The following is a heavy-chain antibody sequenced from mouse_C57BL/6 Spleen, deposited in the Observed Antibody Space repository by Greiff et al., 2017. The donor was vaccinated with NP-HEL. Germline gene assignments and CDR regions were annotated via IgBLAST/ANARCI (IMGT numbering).Heavy chain of an antibody. V-gene: IGHV5-9-1*02. D-gene: IGHD2-10*02. CDR2: ISSGGDYI. CDR1: GFTFSSYA. J-gene: IGHJ2*01. Sequence: EVKVVESGEGLVKPGGSLKLSCAASGFTFSSYAMSWVRQTPEKRLEWVAYISSGGDYIYYADTVKGRFTISRDNARNTLYLQMSSLKSEDTAMYYCTRTPSNYFDYWGQGTTLTVSS. CDR3: TRTPSNYFDY.